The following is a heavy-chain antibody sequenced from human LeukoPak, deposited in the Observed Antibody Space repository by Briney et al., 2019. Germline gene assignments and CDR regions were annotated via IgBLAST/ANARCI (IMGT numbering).Heavy chain of an antibody. J-gene: IGHJ5*02. D-gene: IGHD3-22*01. CDR1: GGTFSSYA. V-gene: IGHV1-69*13. CDR2: IIPIFGTA. CDR3: ARDLRNYDSSGEFDP. Sequence: SVKLSCKASGGTFSSYAINWVRQAPGQGLEWMGGIIPIFGTANYAQKFQGRVTITADESTSTAYMELSSLRSEDTAVYYCARDLRNYDSSGEFDPWGQGTLVTVSS.